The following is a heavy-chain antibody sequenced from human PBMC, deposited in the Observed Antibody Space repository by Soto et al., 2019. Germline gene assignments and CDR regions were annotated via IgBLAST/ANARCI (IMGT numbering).Heavy chain of an antibody. V-gene: IGHV3-74*01. CDR3: ARAPRIPRDYQVC. J-gene: IGHJ4*02. Sequence: GGSLRLSCAASGFTFSSYWMHWVRQAPGKGLVWVSRINSDGSSTSYADSVKGRFTISRDNAKNTLYLQMNSLRAEDTAVYYCARAPRIPRDYQVCWGQGTLVTVSS. CDR2: INSDGSST. CDR1: GFTFSSYW. D-gene: IGHD4-17*01.